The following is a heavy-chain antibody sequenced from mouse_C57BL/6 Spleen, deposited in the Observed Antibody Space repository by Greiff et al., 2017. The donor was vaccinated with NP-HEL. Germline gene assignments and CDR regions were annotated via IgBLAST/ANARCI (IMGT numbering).Heavy chain of an antibody. V-gene: IGHV1-69*01. D-gene: IGHD2-3*01. J-gene: IGHJ3*01. Sequence: QVQLKQPGAELVMPGASVKLSCKASGYTFTSYWMHWVKQRPGQGLEWIGEIDPSDSYTNYNQKFKGKSTLTVDKSSSTAYMQLSSLTSEDSAVYYCARLDDGYFSWFAYWGQGTLVTVSA. CDR3: ARLDDGYFSWFAY. CDR1: GYTFTSYW. CDR2: IDPSDSYT.